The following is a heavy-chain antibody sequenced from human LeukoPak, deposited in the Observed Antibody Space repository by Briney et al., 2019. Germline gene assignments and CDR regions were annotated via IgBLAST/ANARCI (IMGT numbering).Heavy chain of an antibody. J-gene: IGHJ4*02. CDR1: GFTFTNYW. V-gene: IGHV3-7*01. Sequence: PRGSLRLSCAASGFTFTNYWMTWVRQAPGKGLEWVANIKQAGSEKYNFDSVKGRFTISRENAKNSLYLQMNSLRAEDTAVYYCARANYLVTTVFDYWGQGILVTVSS. CDR2: IKQAGSEK. D-gene: IGHD4-17*01. CDR3: ARANYLVTTVFDY.